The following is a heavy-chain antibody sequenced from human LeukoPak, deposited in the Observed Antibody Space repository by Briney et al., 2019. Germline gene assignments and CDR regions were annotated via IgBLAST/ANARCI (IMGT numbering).Heavy chain of an antibody. V-gene: IGHV3-30*18. CDR3: AKDTVRGY. J-gene: IGHJ4*02. Sequence: GGSLRLSCAASGFTFSSYGMHWVRQAPGKGLEWVAVISYDGSNKYYADSVKGRFTISRDNSRNTLYLQMNSLRAEDTAVYYCAKDTVRGYWGQGTLVTVSS. D-gene: IGHD4-11*01. CDR1: GFTFSSYG. CDR2: ISYDGSNK.